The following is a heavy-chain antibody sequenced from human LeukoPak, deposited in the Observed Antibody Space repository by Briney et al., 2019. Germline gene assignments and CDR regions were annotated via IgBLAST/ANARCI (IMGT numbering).Heavy chain of an antibody. CDR2: INPNSGGT. Sequence: ASVTVSCKASGYTFTGYYMHWVRQAPGQGLEWMGWINPNSGGTNYAQKFQGRVTMTRDTSISTAYMELSRLRSDDTAAYYCARSIAAAGTSWGQGTLVTVSS. J-gene: IGHJ4*02. V-gene: IGHV1-2*02. CDR1: GYTFTGYY. D-gene: IGHD6-13*01. CDR3: ARSIAAAGTS.